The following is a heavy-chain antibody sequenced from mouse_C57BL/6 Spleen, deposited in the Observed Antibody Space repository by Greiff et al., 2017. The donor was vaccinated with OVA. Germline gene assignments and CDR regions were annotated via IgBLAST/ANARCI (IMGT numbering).Heavy chain of an antibody. CDR2: INPSSGYT. Sequence: VMLVESGAELARPGASVKMSCKASGYTFTSYTMHWVKQRPGQGLEWIGYINPSSGYTKYNQKFKDKATLTADKSSSTAYMQLSSLTSEDSAVYYCARGANWEYFDYWGQGTTLTVSS. J-gene: IGHJ2*01. V-gene: IGHV1-4*01. D-gene: IGHD4-1*01. CDR3: ARGANWEYFDY. CDR1: GYTFTSYT.